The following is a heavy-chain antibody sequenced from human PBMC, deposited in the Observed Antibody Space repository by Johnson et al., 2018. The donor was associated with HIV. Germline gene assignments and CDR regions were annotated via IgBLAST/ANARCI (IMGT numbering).Heavy chain of an antibody. CDR2: MYSGGST. V-gene: IGHV3-66*01. J-gene: IGHJ3*02. CDR3: ARGHMVRGVTHAFDI. D-gene: IGHD3-10*01. CDR1: GFTVSSNY. Sequence: VQLVESGGGLIQPGGSLRLSCAASGFTVSSNYMNWVRQAPGKGLEWVSVMYSGGSTYYADSVKGRFTISRDNSKNTLYLQMNSLGAEDTAVYYCARGHMVRGVTHAFDIWGQGTMVTVSS.